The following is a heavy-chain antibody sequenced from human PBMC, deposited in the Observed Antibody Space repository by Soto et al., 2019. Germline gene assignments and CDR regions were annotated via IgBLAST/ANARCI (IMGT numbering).Heavy chain of an antibody. CDR2: IYPGDSDT. CDR1: GYSFSSDW. V-gene: IGHV5-51*01. D-gene: IGHD1-26*01. CDR3: ARLKGGVGDHAFDY. Sequence: GESLKISCKGFGYSFSSDWIGWVRQMPGKGLEWMGIIYPGDSDTRYSPSFEGQVTMSADKSISTAYLQWSSLKASDTAMYYCARLKGGVGDHAFDYWAPGTLVTVSS. J-gene: IGHJ4*02.